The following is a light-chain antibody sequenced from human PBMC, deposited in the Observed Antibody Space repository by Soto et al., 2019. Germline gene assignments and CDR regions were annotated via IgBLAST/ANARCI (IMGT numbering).Light chain of an antibody. CDR3: QNNYQTPPWT. CDR2: AAS. J-gene: IGKJ1*01. CDR1: QSVTKY. V-gene: IGKV1-39*01. Sequence: DIQMTQSPSSLSASVGDRVTITCRASQSVTKYLNWYQQKPGKAPRLLIYAASNLQGGVPSRFSGSGSGTDFTLTISSLQPEDLATYDGQNNYQTPPWTFGPGTMVEIK.